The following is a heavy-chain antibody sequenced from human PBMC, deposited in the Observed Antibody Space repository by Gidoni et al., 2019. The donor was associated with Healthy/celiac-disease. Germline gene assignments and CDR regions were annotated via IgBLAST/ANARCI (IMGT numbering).Heavy chain of an antibody. CDR2: INHSGST. CDR1: GGSFSGYY. Sequence: QVQLQQWGAGLLKPSETLSLTCAVYGGSFSGYYWSWIRQPPGKGLEWIGEINHSGSTNYNPSLNSRVTISVDTSKNQFSLKLSSVTAADTAVYYCARGPAWGSSPYYFDYWGQGTLVTVSS. V-gene: IGHV4-34*01. J-gene: IGHJ4*02. D-gene: IGHD6-6*01. CDR3: ARGPAWGSSPYYFDY.